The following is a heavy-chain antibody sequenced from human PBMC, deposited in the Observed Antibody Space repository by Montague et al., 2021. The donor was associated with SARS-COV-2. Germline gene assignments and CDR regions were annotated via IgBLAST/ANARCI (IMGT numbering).Heavy chain of an antibody. J-gene: IGHJ1*01. CDR3: ARDYRRDTGSPRSAMDG. V-gene: IGHV4-59*01. D-gene: IGHD1-26*01. CDR2: IYYSGST. CDR1: SSSISSYY. Sequence: SETLSLTCTVSSSSISSYYWSWVRQPPGKGLEWIGYIYYSGSTNYNPSLKSRVTISVDTSKNQFSLKLSSVTAADTAVYYCARDYRRDTGSPRSAMDGWGQGALVTVSS.